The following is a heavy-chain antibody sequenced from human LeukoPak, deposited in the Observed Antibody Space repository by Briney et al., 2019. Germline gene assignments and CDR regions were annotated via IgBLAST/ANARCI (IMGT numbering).Heavy chain of an antibody. CDR1: GGSFSGYY. D-gene: IGHD5-12*01. J-gene: IGHJ5*02. Sequence: SETLSLTCAVYGGSFSGYYWSWIRQPPGKGLEWIGEINHSGSTNYNPSLKSRVTISVDTSKNQFSLKLSSVTAADTAVYYCARQIRWLRYWFDPWGQGTLVTVSS. CDR2: INHSGST. V-gene: IGHV4-34*01. CDR3: ARQIRWLRYWFDP.